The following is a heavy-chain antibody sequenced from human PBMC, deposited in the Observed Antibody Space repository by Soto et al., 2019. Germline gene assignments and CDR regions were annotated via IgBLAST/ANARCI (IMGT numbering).Heavy chain of an antibody. D-gene: IGHD3-16*01. CDR2: IYSAGNT. Sequence: GGSLRLSCAASGSTVSSNYMSWVRQAPGKGLEWISIIYSAGNTYYADSVKGRFTISRDNAKNSLYLQMNSLRPEDTAFYYCAKGVGYYYYFGLDVWGQGTTVTVSS. J-gene: IGHJ6*02. CDR3: AKGVGYYYYFGLDV. V-gene: IGHV3-66*01. CDR1: GSTVSSNY.